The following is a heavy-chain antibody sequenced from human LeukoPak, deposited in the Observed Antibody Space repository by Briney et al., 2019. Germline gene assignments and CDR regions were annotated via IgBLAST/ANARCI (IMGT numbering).Heavy chain of an antibody. D-gene: IGHD2-15*01. CDR2: ISAYNGNT. V-gene: IGHV1-18*01. CDR3: ASATLNPMVVVAAGDDAFDI. CDR1: GGTFSSYA. Sequence: GASVKVSCKASGGTFSSYAISWVRQAPGQGLEWMGWISAYNGNTNYAQKLQGRVTMTTDTSTSTAYMELRSLRSDDTAVYYCASATLNPMVVVAAGDDAFDIWGQGTMVTVSS. J-gene: IGHJ3*02.